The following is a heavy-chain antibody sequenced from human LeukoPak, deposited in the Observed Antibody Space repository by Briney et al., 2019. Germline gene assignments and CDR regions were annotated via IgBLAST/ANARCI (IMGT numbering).Heavy chain of an antibody. CDR3: ARVQYPNLYYYYGMDV. V-gene: IGHV3-30*19. CDR2: IWYDGSNK. CDR1: GFSFSRYG. D-gene: IGHD4-11*01. Sequence: GGSLRLSCAASGFSFSRYGMHWVRQAPGKGLEWVAAIWYDGSNKYYADSVKGRFTISRDNSKNTLYLQMNSLRAEDTAVYYCARVQYPNLYYYYGMDVWGQGTTVTVSS. J-gene: IGHJ6*02.